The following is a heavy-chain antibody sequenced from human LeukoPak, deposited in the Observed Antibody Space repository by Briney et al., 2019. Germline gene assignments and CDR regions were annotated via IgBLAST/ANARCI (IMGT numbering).Heavy chain of an antibody. Sequence: GGSLRLSCAASGFTFSSYSMNWVRQAPGKGLEWVSSISTSGSYIYYADSVKGRFTISRDNAKNSLYLQMNSLRAEDTAVYYCARDSRGGYSYGAFDYWGQGTLVTVSS. V-gene: IGHV3-21*01. J-gene: IGHJ4*02. CDR1: GFTFSSYS. CDR3: ARDSRGGYSYGAFDY. D-gene: IGHD5-18*01. CDR2: ISTSGSYI.